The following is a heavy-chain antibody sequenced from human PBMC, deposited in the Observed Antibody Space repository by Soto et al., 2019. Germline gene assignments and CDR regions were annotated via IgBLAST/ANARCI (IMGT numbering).Heavy chain of an antibody. Sequence: ASVKVSCKASGYTFTGYYMHWVRRAPGQGLEWMGWINPNSGGTNYAQKFQGWVTMTRDTSISTAYMELSRLRSDDTAVYYCARDATSRVIFCETADYYYYYLDVWGKGTTVTVSS. J-gene: IGHJ6*03. CDR3: ARDATSRVIFCETADYYYYYLDV. D-gene: IGHD3-9*01. V-gene: IGHV1-2*04. CDR2: INPNSGGT. CDR1: GYTFTGYY.